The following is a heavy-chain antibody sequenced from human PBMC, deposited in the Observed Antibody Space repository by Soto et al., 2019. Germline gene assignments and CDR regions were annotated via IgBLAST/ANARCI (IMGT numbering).Heavy chain of an antibody. D-gene: IGHD3-16*01. CDR1: GFTFSSYA. CDR3: AKDLFASPESYIWGSPNYFDY. J-gene: IGHJ4*02. Sequence: GGSLRLSCAASGFTFSSYAMSWVRQAPGKGLEWVSAISGSGGSTYYADSVKGRFTISRDNSKNTLYLQMNSLRAEDTAVYYCAKDLFASPESYIWGSPNYFDYWGQGTLVTVSS. CDR2: ISGSGGST. V-gene: IGHV3-23*01.